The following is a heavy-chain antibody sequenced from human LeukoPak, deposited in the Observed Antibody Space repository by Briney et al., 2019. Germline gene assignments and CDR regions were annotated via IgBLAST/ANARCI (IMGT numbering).Heavy chain of an antibody. J-gene: IGHJ4*02. V-gene: IGHV3-7*03. Sequence: GGSLRLSCTASGFTFNTYWMSWVRQAPGKGLEWVANIKQDGSEKYYVDSVKGRFTISRDNAKNSLYLQMNSLRAEGMALYYCAKGRDFNWNEPFDYWGQGTLVTVSS. CDR1: GFTFNTYW. CDR2: IKQDGSEK. CDR3: AKGRDFNWNEPFDY. D-gene: IGHD1-1*01.